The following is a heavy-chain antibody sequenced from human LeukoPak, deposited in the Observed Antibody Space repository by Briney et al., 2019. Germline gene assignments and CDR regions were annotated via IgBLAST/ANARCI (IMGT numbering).Heavy chain of an antibody. CDR3: ARAYSGSYYYFDY. CDR2: ISSSSSYI. CDR1: GFTFSSYS. D-gene: IGHD1-26*01. V-gene: IGHV3-21*01. Sequence: GGSLRLSCAASGFTFSSYSMNWVRQAPGKGLEWVSSISSSSSYIYYADSVKGRFTISRDSAKNSLYLQMNSLRAEDTAVYYCARAYSGSYYYFDYWGQGTLVTVSS. J-gene: IGHJ4*02.